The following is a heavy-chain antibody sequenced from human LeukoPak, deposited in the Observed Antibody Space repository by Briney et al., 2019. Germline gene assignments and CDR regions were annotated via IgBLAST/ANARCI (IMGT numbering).Heavy chain of an antibody. J-gene: IGHJ4*02. CDR1: GGSISSYY. V-gene: IGHV4-59*01. CDR3: ARGSSAWFGELQDLDY. CDR2: IYYSGST. Sequence: SETLSLTCTVSGGSISSYYWSWLRQPPGKGLEWIGYIYYSGSTNYNPSLKSRVTISVDTSKNQFSLKLSSVTAADTAVYYCARGSSAWFGELQDLDYWGQGTLVTVSS. D-gene: IGHD3-10*01.